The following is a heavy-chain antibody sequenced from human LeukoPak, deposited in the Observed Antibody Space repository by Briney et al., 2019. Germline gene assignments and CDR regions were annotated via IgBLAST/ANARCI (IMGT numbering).Heavy chain of an antibody. J-gene: IGHJ4*02. CDR2: ISGGGGST. CDR1: GFTFGTYA. Sequence: GGSLRLSCVASGFTFGTYAMNWVRQAPGEGLEWVSAISGGGGSTYYADSVKGRFTISRDNSKNTLYLQMNSLRAEDTAVYYCAKGGRASGSYYYFDYWGQGTLVTVSS. V-gene: IGHV3-23*01. CDR3: AKGGRASGSYYYFDY. D-gene: IGHD1-26*01.